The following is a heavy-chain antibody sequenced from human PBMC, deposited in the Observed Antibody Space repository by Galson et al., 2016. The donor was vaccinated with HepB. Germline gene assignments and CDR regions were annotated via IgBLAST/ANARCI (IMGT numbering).Heavy chain of an antibody. CDR2: IKQDGSKK. Sequence: SLRLSCAASGFIVNKFYMAWFRQAPGKGLEWVANIKQDGSKKEYVDSVKGRLTISRDNAEKALYLQMSSLTAEDTAVYYCARESIGGFDPWGQGTLVTVSS. CDR3: ARESIGGFDP. CDR1: GFIVNKFY. J-gene: IGHJ5*02. V-gene: IGHV3-7*01. D-gene: IGHD6-6*01.